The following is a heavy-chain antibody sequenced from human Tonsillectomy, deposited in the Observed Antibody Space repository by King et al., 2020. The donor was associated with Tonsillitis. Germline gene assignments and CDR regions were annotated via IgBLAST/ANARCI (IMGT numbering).Heavy chain of an antibody. CDR2: IQQDGSEK. J-gene: IGHJ4*02. CDR3: AGGEGWLTTD. D-gene: IGHD5-24*01. Sequence: EVQLVESGGGLVQPGGSLRLSCAASGFTFSSYWMNWVRQAPGKGLEWVANIQQDGSEKNYVDSVKGRFTISRDNAKNSLSLQMNSLRAEDTAVYYCAGGEGWLTTDWGQGTLLTVSS. CDR1: GFTFSSYW. V-gene: IGHV3-7*03.